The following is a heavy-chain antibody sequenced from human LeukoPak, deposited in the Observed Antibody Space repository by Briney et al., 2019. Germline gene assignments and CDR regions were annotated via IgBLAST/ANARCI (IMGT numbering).Heavy chain of an antibody. CDR2: ISGSGGST. CDR3: AKDRGKASPGRYYFDY. Sequence: GGSLRLSCAASGFTFSTYAMTWVRQAPGKGLEWVSAISGSGGSTYYADFVKGRFTISRDSSKNTLYLQLNSLRAEDTAVYYCAKDRGKASPGRYYFDYWGQGTLVTVSS. J-gene: IGHJ4*02. V-gene: IGHV3-23*01. D-gene: IGHD3-16*01. CDR1: GFTFSTYA.